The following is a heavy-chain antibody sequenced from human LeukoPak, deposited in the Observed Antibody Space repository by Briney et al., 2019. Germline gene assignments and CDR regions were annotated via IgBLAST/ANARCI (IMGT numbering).Heavy chain of an antibody. J-gene: IGHJ4*02. CDR2: ISSSSSYT. CDR1: GFTFSDYY. D-gene: IGHD3-9*01. V-gene: IGHV3-11*06. Sequence: NPGGSLRLSCAASGFTFSDYYMSWIRQAPGKGLEWVSHISSSSSYTNYADSVKGRFTISRDNSKNTLYLQMNSLRAEDTAVYYCARSTSSEHDIYHFDYWGQGTLVTVSS. CDR3: ARSTSSEHDIYHFDY.